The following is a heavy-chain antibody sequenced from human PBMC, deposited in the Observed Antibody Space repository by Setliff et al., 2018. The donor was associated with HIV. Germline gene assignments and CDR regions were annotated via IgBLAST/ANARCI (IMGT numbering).Heavy chain of an antibody. D-gene: IGHD3-10*01. J-gene: IGHJ4*01. CDR3: ARVRGRGAYYFDY. V-gene: IGHV1-2*02. CDR2: INPNSAAT. CDR1: GYTFTDYF. Sequence: ASVMVSCKTSGYTFTDYFIHWVRQAPGQRPEWMAWINPNSAATNVAQKFQGRVTMTRDTSITTAYMELSVLTSDDTAVYFCARVRGRGAYYFDYWGRGTPVTVSS.